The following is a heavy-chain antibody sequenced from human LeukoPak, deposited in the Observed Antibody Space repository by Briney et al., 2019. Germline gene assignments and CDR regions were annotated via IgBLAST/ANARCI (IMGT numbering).Heavy chain of an antibody. D-gene: IGHD3-3*01. CDR3: TMEATMYGVVTDY. CDR2: IERKADGWTS. Sequence: GGSLRLSCAPSGFTFSIGWMTWRRQAPGKGLEWVGRIERKADGWTSDYAAAVKGRFTSSRDDSKNMVYLQLRGLKSEDTGVYFCTMEATMYGVVTDYWGQGTLVTVSS. V-gene: IGHV3-15*04. J-gene: IGHJ4*02. CDR1: GFTFSIGW.